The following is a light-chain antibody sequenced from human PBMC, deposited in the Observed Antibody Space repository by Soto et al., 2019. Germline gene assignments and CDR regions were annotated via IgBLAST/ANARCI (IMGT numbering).Light chain of an antibody. Sequence: EIVLTQSPGTLSLSPGERATLSCRASQSVSSSYLAWYQQKPGQAPRLLIYGASSRATGIPDRFSGSGSGTDFTLTISSLDPDDVAEYSCHQYDCSRLTFGGGTKVEIK. J-gene: IGKJ4*01. CDR3: HQYDCSRLT. V-gene: IGKV3-20*01. CDR1: QSVSSSY. CDR2: GAS.